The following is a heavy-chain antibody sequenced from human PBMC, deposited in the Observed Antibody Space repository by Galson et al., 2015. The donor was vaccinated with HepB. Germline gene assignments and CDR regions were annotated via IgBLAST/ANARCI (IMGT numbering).Heavy chain of an antibody. Sequence: ETLSLTCTVSGGSISTYYWSWIRQPPGKGLEWIGYIYDTGSTEYNPSLKSRVTISLDRSKNQFSLKVTSVTTADTAVYYCAREGVDSSGYYGSAFDIWGQGTMVTVSS. CDR2: IYDTGST. CDR1: GGSISTYY. CDR3: AREGVDSSGYYGSAFDI. V-gene: IGHV4-59*01. D-gene: IGHD3-22*01. J-gene: IGHJ3*02.